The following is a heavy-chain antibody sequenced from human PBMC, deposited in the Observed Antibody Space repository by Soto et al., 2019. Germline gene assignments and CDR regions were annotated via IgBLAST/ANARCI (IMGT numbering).Heavy chain of an antibody. CDR2: TWYDESNK. D-gene: IGHD2-2*01. Sequence: QVQLVESGGGVVQPGRSLRLSCAASGFTFSSYGMHWVRQAPGKGLQWVAVTWYDESNKYYEDSVKGRFTVSRDNSKKTLYLQTNSLRAEYTAVYYCARDKSPRGTNCCYHFDPGGQGTLVTVSS. CDR1: GFTFSSYG. V-gene: IGHV3-33*01. J-gene: IGHJ5*02. CDR3: ARDKSPRGTNCCYHFDP.